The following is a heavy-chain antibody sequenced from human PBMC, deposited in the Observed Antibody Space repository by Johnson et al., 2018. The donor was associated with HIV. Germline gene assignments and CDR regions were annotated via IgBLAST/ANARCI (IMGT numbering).Heavy chain of an antibody. CDR1: GFTVSRNY. Sequence: EVQLVESGGGLVQPGGSLRLSCAASGFTVSRNYMSWVRQAPGRGLEWVSVIYSGGSTYYADSVKGRFTISRDNSKNTLYLQMNSLRAEDTAVYYCARERGGRHTFDIWDQGTMVTVSS. CDR2: IYSGGST. V-gene: IGHV3-66*02. J-gene: IGHJ3*02. CDR3: ARERGGRHTFDI. D-gene: IGHD2-21*01.